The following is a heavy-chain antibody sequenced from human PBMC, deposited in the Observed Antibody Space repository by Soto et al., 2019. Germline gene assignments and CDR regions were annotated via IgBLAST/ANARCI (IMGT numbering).Heavy chain of an antibody. J-gene: IGHJ6*03. V-gene: IGHV1-2*04. Sequence: QVQLVQSGAEVRKPGASVTVSCRSSGDSFNDYYIHWVRQAPGQGFEWMGWINPNGGVTKYAQKFQGWASMTRDTSIRTVYMQLSRLRYDDTAVYYCARKSGGATATLDYYYFYMDVWGTGTTVTVSS. CDR1: GDSFNDYY. D-gene: IGHD2-15*01. CDR2: INPNGGVT. CDR3: ARKSGGATATLDYYYFYMDV.